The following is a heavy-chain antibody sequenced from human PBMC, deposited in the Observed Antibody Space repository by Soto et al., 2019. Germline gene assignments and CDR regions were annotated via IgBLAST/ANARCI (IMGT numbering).Heavy chain of an antibody. D-gene: IGHD6-19*01. Sequence: PGGSLRLSCAASGFTFSSYSMSWVRQAPGKGLEYVSAISRNGGTTYYADSVKGRFTISRDNSKNTLYLQMSSLRAEDTAVYYCVNGGSGWYGYWGQGTLVTVSS. CDR1: GFTFSSYS. CDR2: ISRNGGTT. CDR3: VNGGSGWYGY. J-gene: IGHJ4*02. V-gene: IGHV3-64D*06.